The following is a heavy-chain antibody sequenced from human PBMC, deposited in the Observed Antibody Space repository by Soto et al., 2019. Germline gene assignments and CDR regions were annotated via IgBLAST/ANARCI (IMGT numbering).Heavy chain of an antibody. D-gene: IGHD2-2*01. V-gene: IGHV1-69*13. CDR2: IIPIFGTA. J-gene: IGHJ6*02. CDR3: ARWYCSSTSRYYYYGMDV. Sequence: GASVKVSCKASGYTFTSYAISWVRQAPGQGLEWMGGIIPIFGTANYAQKFQGRVTITADESTSTAYMELSSLRSEDTAVYYCARWYCSSTSRYYYYGMDVWGQGTTVTVSS. CDR1: GYTFTSYA.